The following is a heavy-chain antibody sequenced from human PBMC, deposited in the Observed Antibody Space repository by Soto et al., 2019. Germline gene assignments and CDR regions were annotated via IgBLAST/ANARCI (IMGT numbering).Heavy chain of an antibody. CDR1: GYTHTFNTYA. V-gene: IGHV3-23*01. CDR2: ISPTGGST. Sequence: EVQLLESGGGLVQPGGSLRLSCAGSGYTHTFNTYAMSWVRQAPGKGLEWVAGISPTGGSTYYADSVKGRFTISRDNSKYTLFLQMSSLRVEDAAVYFCAKVKRGKVPTIGGGFDSGGRGTLVTVSS. J-gene: IGHJ4*02. D-gene: IGHD3-3*01. CDR3: AKVKRGKVPTIGGGFDS.